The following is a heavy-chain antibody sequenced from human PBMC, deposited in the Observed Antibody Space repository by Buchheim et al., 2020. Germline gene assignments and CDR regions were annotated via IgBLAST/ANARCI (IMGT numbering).Heavy chain of an antibody. Sequence: QVQLVESGGGLVKPGGSLRLSCAASGFTFSDYYMSWIRQAPGKGLEWVSYISSSGSTIYYADSGKGRFTISRDNATTSLYLQMNSLRAEDTAVYYCARDRSARLSPIEGYYYYYGMDVWGQGTT. CDR3: ARDRSARLSPIEGYYYYYGMDV. V-gene: IGHV3-11*01. CDR1: GFTFSDYY. CDR2: ISSSGSTI. J-gene: IGHJ6*02. D-gene: IGHD2-15*01.